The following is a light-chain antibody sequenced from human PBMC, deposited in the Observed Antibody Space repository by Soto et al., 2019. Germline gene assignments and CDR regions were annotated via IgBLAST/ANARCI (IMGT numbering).Light chain of an antibody. CDR1: QSVTGW. CDR2: KAS. Sequence: DIQMTQSPSTLSASVGDSVTITCRASQSVTGWLAWYQQKPGKAPKLLIYKASSLESGVPSRFSGSGSETEFTLTINSLQPDDFATYYCQQYHIYSGTFGQGTKVDIK. CDR3: QQYHIYSGT. J-gene: IGKJ1*01. V-gene: IGKV1-5*03.